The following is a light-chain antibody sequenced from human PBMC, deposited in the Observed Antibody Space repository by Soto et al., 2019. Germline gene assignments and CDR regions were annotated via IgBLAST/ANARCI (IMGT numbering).Light chain of an antibody. V-gene: IGKV1-39*01. J-gene: IGKJ1*01. CDR2: VAS. CDR1: QSISTY. CDR3: QQSYSNTQT. Sequence: DIQMTQSPSSLSASVGDRGTITCRASQSISTYLNWYQQKPGKAPKLLILVASTLPSGVPSRFSGSGSGTDFTLTISSLQPEDFATYYCQQSYSNTQTFGQGTKVEIK.